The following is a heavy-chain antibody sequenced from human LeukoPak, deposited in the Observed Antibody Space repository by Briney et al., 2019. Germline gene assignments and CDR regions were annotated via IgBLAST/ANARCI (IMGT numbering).Heavy chain of an antibody. V-gene: IGHV3-48*03. Sequence: GGSLRLSCAASGFTFSTYEMNWVRQAPGKGLEWVSYISSSGSTIYYADSVKGRFTISRDNAKNSLYLQMNSLRAEDTAFYYCAKDSSYYGSGSFSDWGQGTLVTVSS. CDR3: AKDSSYYGSGSFSD. D-gene: IGHD3-10*01. CDR2: ISSSGSTI. CDR1: GFTFSTYE. J-gene: IGHJ4*02.